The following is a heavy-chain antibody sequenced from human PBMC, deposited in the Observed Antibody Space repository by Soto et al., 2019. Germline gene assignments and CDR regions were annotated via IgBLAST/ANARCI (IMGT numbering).Heavy chain of an antibody. CDR2: IIPIFGTA. Sequence: ASVKVSCKASGGTFSSYAISWVRQAPGQGLEWMGGIIPIFGTANYAQKFQGRVTITADESTSTAYMELSSLRSEDTAVYYCARDLGPDFWSGYYEGGHSRYYGMDVWGQGTTVTVSS. CDR3: ARDLGPDFWSGYYEGGHSRYYGMDV. CDR1: GGTFSSYA. J-gene: IGHJ6*02. D-gene: IGHD3-3*01. V-gene: IGHV1-69*13.